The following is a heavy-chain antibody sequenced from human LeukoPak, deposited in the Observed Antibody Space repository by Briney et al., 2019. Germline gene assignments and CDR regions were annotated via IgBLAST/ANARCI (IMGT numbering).Heavy chain of an antibody. Sequence: SQTLSLTCAVSGGSISSGGYSWSWIRQPPGKGLEWIGYIYHSGSTYYNPSLKSRVTISVDRSKNQFSLKLSSVTAADTAVYYCARAHGYSSSWPYGYYFDYWGQGTLVTVSS. CDR1: GGSISSGGYS. D-gene: IGHD6-13*01. V-gene: IGHV4-30-2*01. CDR2: IYHSGST. J-gene: IGHJ4*02. CDR3: ARAHGYSSSWPYGYYFDY.